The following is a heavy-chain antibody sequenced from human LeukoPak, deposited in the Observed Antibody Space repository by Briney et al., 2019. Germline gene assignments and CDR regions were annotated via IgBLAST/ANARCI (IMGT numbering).Heavy chain of an antibody. CDR2: INPSGGRT. V-gene: IGHV1-46*01. D-gene: IGHD5-24*01. Sequence: ASVKVSCKASGYTFTSYYMHWVRQAPGQGLEWMGIINPSGGRTSYAQKFQGRVTMTRDTSTSTVYMELSSLRSEDTAVYYCVPTKLQTDAFDIWGQGTMVTVSS. CDR3: VPTKLQTDAFDI. J-gene: IGHJ3*02. CDR1: GYTFTSYY.